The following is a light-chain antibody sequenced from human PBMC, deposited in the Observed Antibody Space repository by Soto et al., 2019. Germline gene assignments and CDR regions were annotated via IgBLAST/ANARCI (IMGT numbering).Light chain of an antibody. CDR1: QSVSSSY. Sequence: EIVLTQSPGTLSLSPGERATLSCRASQSVSSSYLAWYQQKPGQAPRLIIYGASSRATGIPDRFSGSGSGTDFTLTITRVESADITVDYCPHYRPSFGGGTKVEIK. J-gene: IGKJ4*01. V-gene: IGKV3-20*01. CDR3: PHYRPS. CDR2: GAS.